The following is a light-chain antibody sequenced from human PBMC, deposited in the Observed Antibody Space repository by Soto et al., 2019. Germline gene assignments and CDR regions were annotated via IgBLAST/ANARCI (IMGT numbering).Light chain of an antibody. Sequence: QSVLTQPPSASGTPGQRVTISCSGSSSNIGRNAVNWYQQIPGTAPKLLIHNNNQRPSGVPDRFSGSKSGTSASLAISGLQSAHEADYYCAAWDDSLNGPVFGGGTKLTVL. CDR2: NNN. CDR1: SSNIGRNA. CDR3: AAWDDSLNGPV. V-gene: IGLV1-44*01. J-gene: IGLJ3*02.